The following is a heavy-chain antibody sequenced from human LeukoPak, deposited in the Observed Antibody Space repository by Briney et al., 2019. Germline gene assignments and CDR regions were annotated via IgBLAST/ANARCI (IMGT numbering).Heavy chain of an antibody. J-gene: IGHJ1*01. CDR3: ARDASSGWYEGYFQH. CDR2: IRSSTTYV. D-gene: IGHD6-19*01. Sequence: PGGSLRLSCAASGFTFSSYSMNWVRQAPGKGLEWVSSIRSSTTYVYYADSVKGRFTISRDNAKNSLYLQMNSLRAEDAAVYYCARDASSGWYEGYFQHWGQGTLVTVSS. V-gene: IGHV3-21*01. CDR1: GFTFSSYS.